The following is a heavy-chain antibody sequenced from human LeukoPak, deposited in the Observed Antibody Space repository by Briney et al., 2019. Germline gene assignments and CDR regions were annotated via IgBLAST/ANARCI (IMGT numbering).Heavy chain of an antibody. CDR2: ISADNGKT. Sequence: GASVKVSCKASGYTFTSFDISWVRQAPGQGLEWMGWISADNGKTNYAQKFQGRVAMTRDTSISAAYMELSRLRSDDTAVYFCTRDHCSYINCYEDYYYGMDVWGQGTTVTVSS. V-gene: IGHV1-18*01. CDR1: GYTFTSFD. D-gene: IGHD2-15*01. CDR3: TRDHCSYINCYEDYYYGMDV. J-gene: IGHJ6*02.